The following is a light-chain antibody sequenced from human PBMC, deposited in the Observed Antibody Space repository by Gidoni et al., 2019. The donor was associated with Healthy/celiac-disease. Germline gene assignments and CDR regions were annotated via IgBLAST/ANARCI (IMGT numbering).Light chain of an antibody. CDR2: GAS. V-gene: IGKV3-20*01. CDR3: QQYGSSPLWT. J-gene: IGKJ1*01. CDR1: QSVSSSY. Sequence: EIVLTQSPGNLSLSPGERATISCRASQSVSSSYLALYQQKPGKAPRLLIYGASSRATGIPDRFSGSGSGTDFTLTISRLEPEDFAVYYCQQYGSSPLWTVGQGTKVEIK.